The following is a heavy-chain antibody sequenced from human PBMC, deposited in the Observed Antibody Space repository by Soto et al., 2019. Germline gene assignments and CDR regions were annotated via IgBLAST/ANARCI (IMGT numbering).Heavy chain of an antibody. CDR3: ARDLSSSWYPGAFDI. Sequence: ASVKVSCKASGYTFTSYGISWVRQAPGQGLEWMGWISAYNGNTNYAQKLQGRVTMTTDTSTSTAYMELRSLRSDDTAVYYCARDLSSSWYPGAFDIWGQGTMVTVSS. V-gene: IGHV1-18*01. J-gene: IGHJ3*02. CDR1: GYTFTSYG. D-gene: IGHD6-13*01. CDR2: ISAYNGNT.